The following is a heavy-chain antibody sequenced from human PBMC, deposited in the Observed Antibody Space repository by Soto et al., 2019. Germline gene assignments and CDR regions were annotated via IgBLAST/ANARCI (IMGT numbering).Heavy chain of an antibody. CDR1: GFSFSSYA. Sequence: PGGSLRLSCAASGFSFSSYAMSWVRQAPGKGLEWVSAISGSGGSTYYADSVKGRFTISRDNSKNTLYLQMNSLRAEDTAVYYCAKDNYYDSSGYRHVNLAPDYWGQGPLVTVSS. J-gene: IGHJ4*02. CDR3: AKDNYYDSSGYRHVNLAPDY. D-gene: IGHD3-22*01. CDR2: ISGSGGST. V-gene: IGHV3-23*01.